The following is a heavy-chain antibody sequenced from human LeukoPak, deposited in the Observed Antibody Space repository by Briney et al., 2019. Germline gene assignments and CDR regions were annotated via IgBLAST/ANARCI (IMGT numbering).Heavy chain of an antibody. J-gene: IGHJ4*02. Sequence: PGGSLRLSCAASGFTFSDYYMSWIRQAPGKGLEWVSYISSSGSTIYYADSVKGRFTISRDNAKNSLYLQMNSLRAEDTAVYYCARDRKWLVRWYFDYWGQGTLVTVSS. CDR3: ARDRKWLVRWYFDY. CDR1: GFTFSDYY. D-gene: IGHD6-19*01. V-gene: IGHV3-11*01. CDR2: ISSSGSTI.